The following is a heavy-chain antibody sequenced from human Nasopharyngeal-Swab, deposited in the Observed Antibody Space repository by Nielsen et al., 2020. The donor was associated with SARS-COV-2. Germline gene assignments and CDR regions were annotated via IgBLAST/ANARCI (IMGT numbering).Heavy chain of an antibody. CDR1: GGSFSGHQ. Sequence: SETLSLTCAVYGGSFSGHQWSWVRQPPGKGLEWIGEVSHGGGTYYNPSLKGRVTISVDTSKNQFSLKLSSVTAADTAVYYCARGYSSGWYPFDYWGQGTLVTVSS. V-gene: IGHV4-34*01. D-gene: IGHD6-19*01. J-gene: IGHJ4*02. CDR3: ARGYSSGWYPFDY. CDR2: VSHGGGT.